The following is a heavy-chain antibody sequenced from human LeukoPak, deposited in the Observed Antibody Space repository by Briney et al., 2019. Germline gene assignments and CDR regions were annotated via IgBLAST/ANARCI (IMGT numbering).Heavy chain of an antibody. J-gene: IGHJ4*02. CDR1: GGTFSSYA. Sequence: ASVKVSCKASGGTFSSYAISWVRQAPGQGLEWMGWISAYNGNTNYAQKLQGRVTMTTDTSTSTAYMELRSLRSDDTAVYYCARGWLRFPFDYWGQGTLVTVSS. CDR3: ARGWLRFPFDY. V-gene: IGHV1-18*01. CDR2: ISAYNGNT. D-gene: IGHD5-12*01.